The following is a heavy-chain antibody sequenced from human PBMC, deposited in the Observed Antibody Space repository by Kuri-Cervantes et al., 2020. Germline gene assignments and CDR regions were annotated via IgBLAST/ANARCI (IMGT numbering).Heavy chain of an antibody. CDR3: ARVSGYYDSSVPSRLFYYYGMDV. CDR1: GFTFDDYA. J-gene: IGHJ6*02. CDR2: ISWNSGSI. D-gene: IGHD3-22*01. Sequence: GGSLRLSCAASGFTFDDYAMHWVRQAPGKGLEWVSGISWNSGSIGYADSVKGRFTISRDNAKNSLYLQMNSLRAEDTALYYCARVSGYYDSSVPSRLFYYYGMDVWGQGTTVTVSS. V-gene: IGHV3-9*01.